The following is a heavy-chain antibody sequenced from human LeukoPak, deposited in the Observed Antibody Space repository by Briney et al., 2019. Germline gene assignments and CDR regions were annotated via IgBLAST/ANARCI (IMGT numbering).Heavy chain of an antibody. J-gene: IGHJ5*02. CDR1: GGSISNYY. CDR2: IYYSGST. CDR3: ARVDYGSGSYRFDP. Sequence: SETLSLTCTVSGGSISNYYWSWIRQPPGKGLEWIGYIYYSGSTNYNPSLKSRVTISVDTSKDQFSLKLSSVTAADTAVYYCARVDYGSGSYRFDPWGQGTLVTVSS. V-gene: IGHV4-59*01. D-gene: IGHD3-10*01.